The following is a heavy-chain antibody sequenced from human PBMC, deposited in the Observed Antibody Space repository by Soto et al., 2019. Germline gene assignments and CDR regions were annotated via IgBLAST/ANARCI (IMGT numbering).Heavy chain of an antibody. CDR2: IIPIFGTA. CDR3: ARAKEVLEWLLPEYNWFDP. J-gene: IGHJ5*02. Sequence: QVQLVQSGAEVKKPGSSVKVSCKASGGTFSSYAISWVRQAPGQGLEWMGGIIPIFGTANYAQKFQGRVTITADESTSTAYMELSSLRSEDTAVYYCARAKEVLEWLLPEYNWFDPWGQGTLVTVSS. CDR1: GGTFSSYA. D-gene: IGHD3-3*01. V-gene: IGHV1-69*01.